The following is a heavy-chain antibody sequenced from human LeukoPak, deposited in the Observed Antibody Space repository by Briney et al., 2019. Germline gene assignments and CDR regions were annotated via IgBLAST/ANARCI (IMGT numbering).Heavy chain of an antibody. CDR3: ARYCSSTSCLAGAFDI. D-gene: IGHD2-2*01. V-gene: IGHV4-4*07. CDR2: IYTSGST. J-gene: IGHJ3*02. Sequence: SETLSLTCTVSGGSISSYYWSWIRQPAGKGLECIGRIYTSGSTNYNPSLKSRVTMSVDTSKNQFSLKLSSVTAADTAVYYCARYCSSTSCLAGAFDIWGQGTMVTVSS. CDR1: GGSISSYY.